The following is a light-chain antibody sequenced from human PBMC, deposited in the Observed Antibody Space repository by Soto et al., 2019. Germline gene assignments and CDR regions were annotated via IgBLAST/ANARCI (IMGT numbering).Light chain of an antibody. CDR2: DVN. CDR1: SSDIGGYNY. J-gene: IGLJ3*02. Sequence: QSALTQPRSVSGSRGQSVTISCAGTSSDIGGYNYVSWYQHHPGKAPKLMIYDVNKRPSGVPDRFSGSKSGNTASLTISGLQAEDEADYYCCSYAGSYTLVFGGGTKLTVL. CDR3: CSYAGSYTLV. V-gene: IGLV2-11*01.